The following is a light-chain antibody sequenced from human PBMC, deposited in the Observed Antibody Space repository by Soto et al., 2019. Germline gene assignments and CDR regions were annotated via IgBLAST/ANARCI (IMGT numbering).Light chain of an antibody. CDR3: SSYTSSSTHNYV. Sequence: QSVLTQPASVSGSPEQSITISCTGTSSDVGGYNYVSWYQQHPGKAPKLMIYEVSNRPSGVSNRFSGSKSGNTASLTISGLQAEDEADYYCSSYTSSSTHNYVFGTGTKVTVL. CDR2: EVS. J-gene: IGLJ1*01. V-gene: IGLV2-14*01. CDR1: SSDVGGYNY.